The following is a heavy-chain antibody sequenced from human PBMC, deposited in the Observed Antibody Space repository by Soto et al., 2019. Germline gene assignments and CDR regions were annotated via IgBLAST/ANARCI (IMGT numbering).Heavy chain of an antibody. V-gene: IGHV3-21*01. CDR2: ISRGSSYI. Sequence: PGGSLRLSCAASGFTFSSYSMNWVRQAPGKGLEWVSSISRGSSYIYYADSVKGRFTISRDNAKNSLYLQMNSLRAGDTAVYYCARDKRPSGVDYWGPGTLVTVS. D-gene: IGHD3-10*01. J-gene: IGHJ4*02. CDR1: GFTFSSYS. CDR3: ARDKRPSGVDY.